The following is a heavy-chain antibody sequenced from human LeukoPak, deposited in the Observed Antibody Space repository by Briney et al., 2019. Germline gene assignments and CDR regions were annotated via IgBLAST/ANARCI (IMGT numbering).Heavy chain of an antibody. CDR2: ISYDGSNK. CDR1: RFTFSNSG. V-gene: IGHV3-30*03. Sequence: PGRSLRLSCAASRFTFSNSGMHWVRQAPGKGLEWVAVISYDGSNKYYADSVKGRFTISRDNSKNTLYLQMNSLRAEDTAVYYCARDRSGPERSGWYDDFIFDYWGQGTLVTVSS. D-gene: IGHD6-19*01. J-gene: IGHJ4*02. CDR3: ARDRSGPERSGWYDDFIFDY.